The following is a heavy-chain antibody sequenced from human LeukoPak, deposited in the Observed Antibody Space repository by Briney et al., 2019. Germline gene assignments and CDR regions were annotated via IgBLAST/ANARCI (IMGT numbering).Heavy chain of an antibody. V-gene: IGHV3-33*01. CDR1: GFTFTSYG. CDR2: IWYDGSNK. J-gene: IGHJ4*02. Sequence: GGSLRLSCAASGFTFTSYGMHWVRQAPGKGLEWVAVIWYDGSNKYYADSVKGRLTISRDNYNNTLYLQMNSLRAEDKAVYYCAGGPYSSTSLRNFDYWGQGTMVTVSS. CDR3: AGGPYSSTSLRNFDY. D-gene: IGHD6-13*01.